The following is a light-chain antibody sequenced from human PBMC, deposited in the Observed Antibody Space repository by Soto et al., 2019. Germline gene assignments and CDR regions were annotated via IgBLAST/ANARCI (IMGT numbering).Light chain of an antibody. Sequence: DIQVTQSPSSLSASVGDRVTITCRASQSISSYLNLYQQKPGKAPKLLIYAASSLQSGVPSRFSGSGSGTDFTLTISSLQPEDFATYYCQQSYSTPPITFGQGTRLEIK. J-gene: IGKJ5*01. CDR3: QQSYSTPPIT. V-gene: IGKV1-39*01. CDR1: QSISSY. CDR2: AAS.